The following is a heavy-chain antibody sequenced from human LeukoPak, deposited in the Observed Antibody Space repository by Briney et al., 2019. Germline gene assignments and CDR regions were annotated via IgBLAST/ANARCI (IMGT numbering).Heavy chain of an antibody. CDR3: ARGMHSSSWKYYYYMDV. CDR1: GGSFSGYY. Sequence: SETLSLTCAVYGGSFSGYYWSWIRQPPGKGLEWIGEINHSGSTYYNPSLKSRVTISVDTSKNQFSLKLSSVTAADTAVYYCARGMHSSSWKYYYYMDVWGKGTTVTVSS. CDR2: INHSGST. J-gene: IGHJ6*03. V-gene: IGHV4-34*01. D-gene: IGHD6-13*01.